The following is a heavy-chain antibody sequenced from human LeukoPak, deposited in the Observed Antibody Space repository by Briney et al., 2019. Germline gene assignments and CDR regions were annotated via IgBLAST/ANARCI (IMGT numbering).Heavy chain of an antibody. Sequence: ASVKVSCKASGYTFTGYYMHWVRQAPGQGLEWMGRINPNSGGTSYAQKFQGRVTMTRDTSISTAYMELSRLRSDDTAVYYCARCYDSSGYYGGVDYWGQGTLVTVSS. J-gene: IGHJ4*02. CDR1: GYTFTGYY. V-gene: IGHV1-2*06. CDR2: INPNSGGT. CDR3: ARCYDSSGYYGGVDY. D-gene: IGHD3-22*01.